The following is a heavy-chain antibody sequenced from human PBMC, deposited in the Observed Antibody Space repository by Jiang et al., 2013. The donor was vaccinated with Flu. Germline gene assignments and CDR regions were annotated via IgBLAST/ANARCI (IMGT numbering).Heavy chain of an antibody. CDR3: ARAYSGNFYYFDY. D-gene: IGHD5-12*01. J-gene: IGHJ4*02. CDR2: IYPGDSDT. Sequence: IIYPGDSDTRYSPSFQGQVTISADKSISTAYLQWSSLKASDTAMYYCARAYSGNFYYFDYWGQGTLVTVSS. V-gene: IGHV5-51*01.